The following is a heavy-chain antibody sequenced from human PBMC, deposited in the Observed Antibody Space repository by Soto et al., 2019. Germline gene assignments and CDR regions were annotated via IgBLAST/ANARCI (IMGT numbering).Heavy chain of an antibody. Sequence: ESGGGLVQPGGSLRLSCAASGFSFSPYDMNWVRQAPGTGLEWVSYISSGVQTIKSTDSVKGRFTISRDNAKNSLYLQMIGLRDEDTGFYSCARDPQRGYSGMDVWGQGTTVTVSS. J-gene: IGHJ6*02. CDR3: ARDPQRGYSGMDV. D-gene: IGHD2-2*01. CDR2: ISSGVQTI. CDR1: GFSFSPYD. V-gene: IGHV3-48*02.